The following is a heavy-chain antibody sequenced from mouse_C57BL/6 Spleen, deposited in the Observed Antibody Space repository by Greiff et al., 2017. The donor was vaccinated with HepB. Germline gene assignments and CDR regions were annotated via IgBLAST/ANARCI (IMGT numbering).Heavy chain of an antibody. CDR3: TSLKLRTYAMDY. CDR1: GYTFTDYE. V-gene: IGHV1-15*01. Sequence: VQLQQSGAELVRPGASVTLSCKASGYTFTDYEMHWVKQTPVHGLEWIGAIDPETGGTAYNQKFKGKAILTADKSSSTAYMELRSLTSEDSAVYYCTSLKLRTYAMDYWGQGTSVTVSS. D-gene: IGHD2-4*01. CDR2: IDPETGGT. J-gene: IGHJ4*01.